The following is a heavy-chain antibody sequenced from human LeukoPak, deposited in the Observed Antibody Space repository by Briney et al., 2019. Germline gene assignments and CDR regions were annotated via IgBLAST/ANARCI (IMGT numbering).Heavy chain of an antibody. D-gene: IGHD1-26*01. CDR2: ISAYNGNT. J-gene: IGHJ5*02. V-gene: IGHV1-18*01. CDR1: GYTFTSYG. CDR3: ARDLGARIVGATTWFDP. Sequence: ASVKVSCKASGYTFTSYGISWVRQAPGQGLEWMGWISAYNGNTNYAQKLQGRVTMTTDTSTSTAYMELRRLRSDDTAVYYCARDLGARIVGATTWFDPWGQGTLVTVSS.